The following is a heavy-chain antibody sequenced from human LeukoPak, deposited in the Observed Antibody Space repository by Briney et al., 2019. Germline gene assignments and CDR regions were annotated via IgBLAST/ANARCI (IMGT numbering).Heavy chain of an antibody. V-gene: IGHV4-59*01. J-gene: IGHJ5*02. CDR3: AREKNFWSGYCTEHGWFDP. CDR1: GGSISSYY. D-gene: IGHD3-3*01. Sequence: SETLSLTCTVSGGSISSYYWSWIRQPPGKGLEWIGYIYYSGSTNYNPSLKSRVTISVDTSKNQFSLKLSSVTAADTAVYYCAREKNFWSGYCTEHGWFDPWGQGTLVTVSS. CDR2: IYYSGST.